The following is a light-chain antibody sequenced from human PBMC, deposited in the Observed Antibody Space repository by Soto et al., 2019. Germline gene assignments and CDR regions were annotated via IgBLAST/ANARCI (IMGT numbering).Light chain of an antibody. V-gene: IGKV1-5*01. CDR3: QQYNSYPLT. CDR2: DAS. J-gene: IGKJ4*01. Sequence: DSHMTQSPSTLSASVGDRDTINCRASQSISSWLAWYQQKPGKAPKLLIYDASSLESGVPSSFSGSGSGTEFTLTISSLQPDDFATYYCQQYNSYPLTFGGGTKVDIK. CDR1: QSISSW.